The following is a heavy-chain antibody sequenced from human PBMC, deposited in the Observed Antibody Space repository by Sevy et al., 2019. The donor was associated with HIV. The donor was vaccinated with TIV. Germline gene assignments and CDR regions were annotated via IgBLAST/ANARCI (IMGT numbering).Heavy chain of an antibody. J-gene: IGHJ4*02. D-gene: IGHD2-2*01. Sequence: GGSLRLSCAASGFTFSSYSMHWVRQAPGKGLEWVSSIDSSSSEIQYGDSVKGRFTISRDNAKNSLYLQMNSLRDEDTALYYCARGGTTESIYAYWGQGALVTVSS. CDR2: IDSSSSEI. CDR1: GFTFSSYS. CDR3: ARGGTTESIYAY. V-gene: IGHV3-48*02.